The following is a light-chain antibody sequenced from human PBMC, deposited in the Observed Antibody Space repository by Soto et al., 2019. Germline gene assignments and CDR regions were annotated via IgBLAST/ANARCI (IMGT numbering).Light chain of an antibody. CDR1: SSEFGSYNL. Sequence: QSVLTQPASVSGSPGQSITISCPGTSSEFGSYNLVSWYQQHPGKAPKLMIYEGSKRPSGVSNRFSGSKSGNTASLTISGLQAEDEADYYCCSYAGSSTHYVFGTGTKVTVL. V-gene: IGLV2-23*01. CDR2: EGS. CDR3: CSYAGSSTHYV. J-gene: IGLJ1*01.